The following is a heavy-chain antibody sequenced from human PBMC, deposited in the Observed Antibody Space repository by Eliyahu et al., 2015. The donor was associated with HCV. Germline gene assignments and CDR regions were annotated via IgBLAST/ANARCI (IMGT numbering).Heavy chain of an antibody. V-gene: IGHV3-64D*09. CDR3: VKGQWLVQSVDY. J-gene: IGHJ4*02. Sequence: EVQLVESGGGLVQPGGVPXPXLXXLXFPFSSYAMHWXRQAPGKGLEYVSAISSNGGSTYYADSVKGRFTISRDNSKNTLYLQMSSLRAEDTAVYYCVKGQWLVQSVDYWGQGTLVTVSS. D-gene: IGHD6-19*01. CDR2: ISSNGGST. CDR1: FPFSSYA.